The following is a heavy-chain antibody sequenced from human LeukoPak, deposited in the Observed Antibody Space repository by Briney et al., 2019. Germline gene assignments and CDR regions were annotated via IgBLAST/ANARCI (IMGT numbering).Heavy chain of an antibody. CDR1: GYSISSGYY. J-gene: IGHJ5*02. V-gene: IGHV4-38-2*02. CDR2: IYHSGRT. CDR3: ARLRGGVYGGGRFDP. D-gene: IGHD5/OR15-5a*01. Sequence: SETLSLTCTVSGYSISSGYYWGWIRQPPGKGLEWIGSIYHSGRTFYNPSLKSRVTISVDTSKNQFSLKLTSVTAADTAVYYCARLRGGVYGGGRFDPWGQGTLVTVSS.